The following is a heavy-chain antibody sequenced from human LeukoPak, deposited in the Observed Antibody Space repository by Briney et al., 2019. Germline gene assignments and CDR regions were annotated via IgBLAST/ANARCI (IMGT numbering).Heavy chain of an antibody. J-gene: IGHJ4*02. CDR3: ARDQVRGYSYGSALDY. CDR1: GFTFNSYA. Sequence: GSLRLSCAASGFTFNSYAMSWVRQAPGKGLEWVSAISGSGDSTYYADSVKGRFTISRDNSKNTLYLQMNSLRAKDTAVYYCARDQVRGYSYGSALDYWGQGTLVTVSS. CDR2: ISGSGDST. V-gene: IGHV3-23*01. D-gene: IGHD5-18*01.